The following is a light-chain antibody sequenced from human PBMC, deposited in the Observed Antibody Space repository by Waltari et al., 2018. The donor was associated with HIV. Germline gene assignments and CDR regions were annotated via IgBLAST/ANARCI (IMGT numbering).Light chain of an antibody. CDR2: ENN. CDR3: ATWDSNLSAWV. CDR1: TSNIGNHY. J-gene: IGLJ3*02. V-gene: IGLV1-51*02. Sequence: QSVLTQPPSVSAAPGQKVTISCSGGTSNIGNHYVSWYQQLPGTAPKLLIYENNKRPSGIPDRFSGSKSGTSATLGITGLQTGDEADYYCATWDSNLSAWVFGGGTKLTVL.